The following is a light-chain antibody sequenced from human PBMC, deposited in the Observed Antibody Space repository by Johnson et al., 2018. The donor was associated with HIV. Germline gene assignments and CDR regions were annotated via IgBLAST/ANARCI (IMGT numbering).Light chain of an antibody. Sequence: HSVLTQPPSVSAAPGQKVTISCSGSSSNIGNNYVSWYQQLPGTAPKLLIYETNKRPSGIPDRFSGSKSGTSATLGITGLQTGDEADYYCGTWDSSLSAYVFGTATKVTVL. V-gene: IGLV1-51*02. J-gene: IGLJ1*01. CDR3: GTWDSSLSAYV. CDR1: SSNIGNNY. CDR2: ETN.